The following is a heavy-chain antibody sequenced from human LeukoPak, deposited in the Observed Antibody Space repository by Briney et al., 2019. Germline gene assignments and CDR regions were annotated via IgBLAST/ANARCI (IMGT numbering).Heavy chain of an antibody. CDR1: GFTFSSYS. J-gene: IGHJ6*02. CDR3: ARVVGGYFDWPYYYYYYYGMDV. D-gene: IGHD3-9*01. CDR2: ISSSGSTI. V-gene: IGHV3-48*04. Sequence: GGSLSLSCAASGFTFSSYSMNWVRQAPGKGLEWVSYISSSGSTIYYADSVKGRFTISRDNAKNSLYLQMNSLRAEDTAVYYCARVVGGYFDWPYYYYYYYGMDVWGQGTTVTVSS.